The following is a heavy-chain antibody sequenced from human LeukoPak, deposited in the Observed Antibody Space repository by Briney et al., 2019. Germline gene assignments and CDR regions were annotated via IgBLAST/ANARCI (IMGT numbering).Heavy chain of an antibody. V-gene: IGHV4-39*01. CDR2: IYYSGRT. J-gene: IGHJ4*02. Sequence: KSSETLSLTCTVSGGSITSSYYYWGWIRQPPGNGLEWIVSIYYSGRTYYNPSFKSRVTISVDTSKSQFFLNLNYVNAADTAVYYCARHRASSRGGSGYSQGGFDYWGQGTLVTVSS. CDR3: ARHRASSRGGSGYSQGGFDY. CDR1: GGSITSSYYY. D-gene: IGHD3-22*01.